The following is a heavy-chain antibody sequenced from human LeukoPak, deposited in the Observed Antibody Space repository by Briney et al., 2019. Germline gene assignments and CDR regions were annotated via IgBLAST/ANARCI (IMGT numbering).Heavy chain of an antibody. D-gene: IGHD4-11*01. Sequence: SETLSLTCTVSGGSISSSSYYWGWIRQPPGKGLEWTGSMYYSGSTYYNPSLKSRVTISVDTSKNQFSLKLSSVTAADTAVYYCARTVTVKGMDYWGQGTLVTVSS. CDR3: ARTVTVKGMDY. CDR1: GGSISSSSYY. V-gene: IGHV4-39*01. CDR2: MYYSGST. J-gene: IGHJ4*02.